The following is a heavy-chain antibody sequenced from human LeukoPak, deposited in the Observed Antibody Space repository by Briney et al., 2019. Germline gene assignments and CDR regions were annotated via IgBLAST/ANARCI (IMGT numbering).Heavy chain of an antibody. CDR3: ARSRSRVRGVQYYFDY. V-gene: IGHV4-34*01. J-gene: IGHJ4*02. D-gene: IGHD3-10*01. CDR1: GGSFSGYY. Sequence: PSETLSLTCAVYGGSFSGYYWSWLRQPPGKGLEWIGEINHSGSTNYNPSLKSRVTISVDTSKNQFSLKLSSVTAADTAVYYCARSRSRVRGVQYYFDYWGQGTLVTVSS. CDR2: INHSGST.